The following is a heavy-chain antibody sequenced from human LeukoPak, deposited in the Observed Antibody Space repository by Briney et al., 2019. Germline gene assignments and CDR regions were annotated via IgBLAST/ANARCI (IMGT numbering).Heavy chain of an antibody. CDR3: AKDPYYDFWRGYYFGY. CDR2: ISGSGGST. Sequence: ETLSLTCTVSGGSISSGDYSWSWVRQAPGKGLEWVSAISGSGGSTYYADSVKGRFTISRDNSKNTLYLQMNSLRAEDTAVYYCAKDPYYDFWRGYYFGYWGQGTLVTVSS. D-gene: IGHD3-3*01. V-gene: IGHV3-23*01. CDR1: GGSISSGDYS. J-gene: IGHJ4*02.